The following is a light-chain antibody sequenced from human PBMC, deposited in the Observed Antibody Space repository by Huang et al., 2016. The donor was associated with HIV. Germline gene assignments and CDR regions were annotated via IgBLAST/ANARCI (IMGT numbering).Light chain of an antibody. CDR2: DAS. Sequence: EIVLTQSPATLSLSPGEGATLSCRASQSIGSYLAWYQQRPGQAPRLLIYDASIRATGIPARFSGRGSGTDFTRTISSLEPEDVAVYYCQQRNNWPPWTFGQGTKVELK. J-gene: IGKJ1*01. CDR3: QQRNNWPPWT. V-gene: IGKV3-11*01. CDR1: QSIGSY.